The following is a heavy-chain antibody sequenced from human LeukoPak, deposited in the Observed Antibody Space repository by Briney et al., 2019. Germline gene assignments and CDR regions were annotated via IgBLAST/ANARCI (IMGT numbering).Heavy chain of an antibody. V-gene: IGHV5-51*01. J-gene: IGHJ6*02. D-gene: IGHD3-10*01. Sequence: GESLKISCKGSGYSFTSYWIGWVRQMPGKGLEWMGIIYPGDSDTRYSPSFQGQVTISADKSISTAYLQWSSLKASDTAMYYCARSLYGSGSYPYYYYYGMDVWGQGTTATVSS. CDR1: GYSFTSYW. CDR3: ARSLYGSGSYPYYYYYGMDV. CDR2: IYPGDSDT.